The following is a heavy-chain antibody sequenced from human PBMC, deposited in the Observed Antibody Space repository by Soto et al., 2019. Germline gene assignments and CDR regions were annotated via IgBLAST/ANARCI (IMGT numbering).Heavy chain of an antibody. CDR3: AKDRPSIVVVVAATGGTFDY. V-gene: IGHV3-23*01. J-gene: IGHJ4*02. D-gene: IGHD2-15*01. Sequence: GGSLRLSCAASGFTFSSYAMSWVRQAPGKGLEWVSAISGSGGSTYYADSVKGRFTISRDNSKNTLYLQMNSLRAEDTAVYYCAKDRPSIVVVVAATGGTFDYWGQGTLVTVSS. CDR1: GFTFSSYA. CDR2: ISGSGGST.